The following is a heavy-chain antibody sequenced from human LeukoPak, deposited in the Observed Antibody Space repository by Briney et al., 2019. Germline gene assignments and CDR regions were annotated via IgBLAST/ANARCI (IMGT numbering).Heavy chain of an antibody. J-gene: IGHJ6*03. CDR1: GGSFSGYY. CDR3: ARHLSSSWYPIYYYYMDV. Sequence: SETLSLTCPVYGGSFSGYYWSWIRQPPGKGPEWNGEIKHSGSTNYNPSLKSRVTISVDTSKNQFSLKLSSVTAADTAVYYCARHLSSSWYPIYYYYMDVWGKGTTVTISS. D-gene: IGHD6-13*01. CDR2: IKHSGST. V-gene: IGHV4-34*01.